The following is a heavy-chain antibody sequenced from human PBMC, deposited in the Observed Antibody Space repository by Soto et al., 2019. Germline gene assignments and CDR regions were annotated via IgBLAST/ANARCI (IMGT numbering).Heavy chain of an antibody. CDR3: PTDASEGLDT. J-gene: IGHJ5*02. D-gene: IGHD3-16*01. V-gene: IGHV3-15*01. CDR1: GFTLSNVW. Sequence: PGGSLRLSCAASGFTLSNVWMTWVRRAPGKGLEWVGRIKSEIEGGTTDYAAPVKGRFTISRDDSRNTLYLQMNSLKTEDTAVYYCPTDASEGLDTWGQGPQVTVYS. CDR2: IKSEIEGGTT.